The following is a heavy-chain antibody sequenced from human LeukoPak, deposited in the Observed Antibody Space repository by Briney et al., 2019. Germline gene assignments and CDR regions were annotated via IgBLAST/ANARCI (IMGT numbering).Heavy chain of an antibody. J-gene: IGHJ4*02. CDR2: ISGRGKTI. Sequence: GGSLTLSCAASGFIFSTYEMNWLRQAPGGGREWVSYISGRGKTIYYAHSVKGRFTIYRDNPKNSLFVQMNRLRAEDTDVYYCARDGLGGSGFFDCWGQGALVSVS. CDR3: ARDGLGGSGFFDC. V-gene: IGHV3-48*03. D-gene: IGHD3-10*01. CDR1: GFIFSTYE.